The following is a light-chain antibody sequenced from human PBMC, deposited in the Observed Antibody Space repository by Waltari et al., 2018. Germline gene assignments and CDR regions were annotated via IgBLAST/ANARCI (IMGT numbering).Light chain of an antibody. J-gene: IGKJ3*01. CDR1: QGIGSI. V-gene: IGKV1-13*02. Sequence: AIQMTQSPSSLSASLGDTVTITCRASQGIGSILNWYQQKPGKAPKLLISAASTLQGGFPSRFSGSGSGTDFSLTISGLQPDDFATYYCQQTYTYPTTFGPGTKLDI. CDR2: AAS. CDR3: QQTYTYPTT.